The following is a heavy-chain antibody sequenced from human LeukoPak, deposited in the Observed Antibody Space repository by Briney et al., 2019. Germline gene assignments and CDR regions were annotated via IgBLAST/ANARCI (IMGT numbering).Heavy chain of an antibody. CDR2: IWYDGSKK. D-gene: IGHD4/OR15-4a*01. CDR1: GFTFSRHG. V-gene: IGHV3-33*01. Sequence: GGSLTLSCGASGFTFSRHGMQWVRQAPGKGLEWVAGIWYDGSKKYHIDSVKGRCPLSRDNSENTLYLQMNSLRAEDTAVYYCERRQGAAFDIWGQGTMVSVSS. J-gene: IGHJ3*02. CDR3: ERRQGAAFDI.